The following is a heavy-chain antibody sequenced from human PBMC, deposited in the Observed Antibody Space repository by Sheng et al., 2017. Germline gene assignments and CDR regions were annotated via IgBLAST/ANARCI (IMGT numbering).Heavy chain of an antibody. CDR1: GGTLSRYA. CDR2: MNPNSGNT. Sequence: QEQLVQSGAEVKKPGSSVKVSCKASGGTLSRYAINWVRQAPGQGLEWMGWMNPNSGNTGYAQKFQGRVTMTRNTSISTAYMELSSLRSEDTAVYYCARDWGSGTYYYYGMDVWGQGP. CDR3: ARDWGSGTYYYYGMDV. J-gene: IGHJ6*02. V-gene: IGHV1-8*01. D-gene: IGHD6-19*01.